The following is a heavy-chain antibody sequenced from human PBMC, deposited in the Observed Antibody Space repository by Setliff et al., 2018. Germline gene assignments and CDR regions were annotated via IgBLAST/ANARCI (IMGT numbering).Heavy chain of an antibody. CDR3: ARTRRITKSGGWFDP. Sequence: SETLSLTCTVSGGSISTYYWIWIRQPPGKGLEWIGEINHSGSTNYNPSLKSRVTISVDTSKNQFSLKLSSVTAADTAVYYCARTRRITKSGGWFDPWGQGTLVTVSS. D-gene: IGHD3-10*01. J-gene: IGHJ5*02. CDR2: INHSGST. V-gene: IGHV4-34*01. CDR1: GGSISTYY.